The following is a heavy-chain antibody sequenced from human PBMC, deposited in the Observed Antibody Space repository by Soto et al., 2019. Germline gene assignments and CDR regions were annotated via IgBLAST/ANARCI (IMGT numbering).Heavy chain of an antibody. D-gene: IGHD4-17*01. J-gene: IGHJ3*01. Sequence: GGSLRLSCEVSWVNFRNFNMIWVRQAPGKGLEWVSSVSGSSSYIYYADSVKGRFTVSRDNANNLVFLQMNGLRPEDTAMYYCARDLRGHYGPWGQGTMVTVSS. CDR1: WVNFRNFN. CDR3: ARDLRGHYGP. V-gene: IGHV3-21*06. CDR2: VSGSSSYI.